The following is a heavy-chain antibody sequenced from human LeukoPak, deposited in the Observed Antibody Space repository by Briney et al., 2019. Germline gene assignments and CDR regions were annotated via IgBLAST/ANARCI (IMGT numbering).Heavy chain of an antibody. V-gene: IGHV1-69*05. CDR3: ARSSIVNSKDYYFLDY. Sequence: SVKVSCKASGGTFGTYTIAWVRQAPGQGLEWMGGIIPMSDMAHYAQRFQGRVTFTTDESTSTAYMELGGLTSDDTALYYCARSSIVNSKDYYFLDYWGQGTLVTVSS. J-gene: IGHJ4*02. CDR2: IIPMSDMA. D-gene: IGHD2/OR15-2a*01. CDR1: GGTFGTYT.